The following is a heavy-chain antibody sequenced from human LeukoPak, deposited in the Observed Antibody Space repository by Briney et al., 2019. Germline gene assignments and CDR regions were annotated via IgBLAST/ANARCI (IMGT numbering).Heavy chain of an antibody. D-gene: IGHD1-26*01. Sequence: GGSLRLSCAASGFTFSSYAMSWVRQAPGKGLEWVSAISGSGGSTYYADSVKGRFTISRDNSKNTLYLQMNGLRAEDTAVYYSLIVGATMSIWYWGQGTLVTVSS. CDR3: LIVGATMSIWY. CDR1: GFTFSSYA. CDR2: ISGSGGST. J-gene: IGHJ4*02. V-gene: IGHV3-23*01.